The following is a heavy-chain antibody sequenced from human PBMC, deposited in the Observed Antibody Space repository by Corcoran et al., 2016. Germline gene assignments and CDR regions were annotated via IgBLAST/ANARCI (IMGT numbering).Heavy chain of an antibody. Sequence: QVQLVQSGAEVKKPGASVKVSCKASGYTFTSYYMHWVRQAPGQGLEWMGIINPSGGSTSYAQKFQGRVTMTRDTSTSTVYMELSSLRSEDTAVYYCARPMAYYYCSGSYYNSAVGYGMDVWGQGTTVTVSS. CDR2: INPSGGST. D-gene: IGHD3-10*01. CDR3: ARPMAYYYCSGSYYNSAVGYGMDV. V-gene: IGHV1-46*01. CDR1: GYTFTSYY. J-gene: IGHJ6*02.